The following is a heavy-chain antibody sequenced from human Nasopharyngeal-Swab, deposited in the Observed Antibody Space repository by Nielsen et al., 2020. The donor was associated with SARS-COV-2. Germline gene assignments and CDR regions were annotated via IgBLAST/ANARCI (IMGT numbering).Heavy chain of an antibody. CDR2: IGTSSSSI. CDR1: GFTFSRYS. D-gene: IGHD5-12*01. V-gene: IGHV3-21*01. Sequence: GGDLKISCAASGFTFSRYSMDWVRQAPGKGLEWVSSIGTSSSSISYADSVKGRITISRDNAKDSLYQQRNSLRAEDTAVYYCAREACSGYWTSSPYYYGMDVWGQGTTVTVSS. CDR3: AREACSGYWTSSPYYYGMDV. J-gene: IGHJ6*02.